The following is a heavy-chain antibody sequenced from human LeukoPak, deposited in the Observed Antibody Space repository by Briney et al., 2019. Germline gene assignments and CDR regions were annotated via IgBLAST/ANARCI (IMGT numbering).Heavy chain of an antibody. J-gene: IGHJ4*02. V-gene: IGHV4-34*01. CDR1: GGSLIGFH. D-gene: IGHD4-17*01. CDR3: ARDPSTVIGVSYYFDF. CDR2: VNHRGVT. Sequence: SETLSLTCEVSGGSLIGFHWNWIRQSPTKGLEWIGEVNHRGVTNYNPSLKSRVTISLDTSKSQFSLNLRSMTAADTAVYYCARDPSTVIGVSYYFDFWRQGTQVTVSS.